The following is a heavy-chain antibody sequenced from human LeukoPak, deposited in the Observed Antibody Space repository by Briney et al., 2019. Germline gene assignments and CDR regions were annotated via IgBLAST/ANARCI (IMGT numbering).Heavy chain of an antibody. Sequence: ASVKVSCKASGGTFSSYAISWVRQAPGQGLEWMGGIIPIFGTANYAQKFQGRVTITADESTSTAYMELSSLRSEDTAVYYCARNREDTAMVPLDYWGQGTLVTVSS. CDR1: GGTFSSYA. D-gene: IGHD5-18*01. J-gene: IGHJ4*02. CDR3: ARNREDTAMVPLDY. V-gene: IGHV1-69*13. CDR2: IIPIFGTA.